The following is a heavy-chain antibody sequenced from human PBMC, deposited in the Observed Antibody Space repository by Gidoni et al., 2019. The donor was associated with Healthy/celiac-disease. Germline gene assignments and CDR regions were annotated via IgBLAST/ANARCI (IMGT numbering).Heavy chain of an antibody. CDR3: ARLLGNQYYDFWSGYPEKNWFDP. V-gene: IGHV4-39*01. CDR2: IYYSGST. J-gene: IGHJ5*02. D-gene: IGHD3-3*01. Sequence: QLQLQESGPGLVKPSETLSLTCTVSGGSISSSSYYWAWIRHPPGKGLEWIGSIYYSGSTYYTPSLKSRVTISVDTSKNQFSLKLSSVTAADTAVYYCARLLGNQYYDFWSGYPEKNWFDPWGQGTLVTVSS. CDR1: GGSISSSSYY.